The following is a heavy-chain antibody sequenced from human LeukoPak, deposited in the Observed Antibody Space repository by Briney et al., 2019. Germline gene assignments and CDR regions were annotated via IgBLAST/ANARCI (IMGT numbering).Heavy chain of an antibody. D-gene: IGHD6-13*01. J-gene: IGHJ4*02. Sequence: ASVKVSCKASGYTFTSYDVNWVRQATGQGLEWMGWMNPNSGNTGYAQKFQGRVTMTRNTSISTAYMELSSLRSEDTAVYYCARVLGIAARGARGGYWGQGTLVTVSS. CDR2: MNPNSGNT. CDR3: ARVLGIAARGARGGY. V-gene: IGHV1-8*01. CDR1: GYTFTSYD.